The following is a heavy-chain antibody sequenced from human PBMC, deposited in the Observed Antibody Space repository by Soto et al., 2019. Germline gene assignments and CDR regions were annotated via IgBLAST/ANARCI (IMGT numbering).Heavy chain of an antibody. J-gene: IGHJ6*02. CDR1: GGSFSNYY. CDR3: GRGRGYSNAWGSYYSGMDV. D-gene: IGHD6-19*01. Sequence: QVQLQQWGAGLLKPSETLSLTCAIYGGSFSNYYWNWIRQPPGKGLEWMGKINHNGSTNYSPSLKSRLTISIDTSKNQLSLKLISVTAADTAVYFCGRGRGYSNAWGSYYSGMDVWGQGTTVTVSS. CDR2: INHNGST. V-gene: IGHV4-34*01.